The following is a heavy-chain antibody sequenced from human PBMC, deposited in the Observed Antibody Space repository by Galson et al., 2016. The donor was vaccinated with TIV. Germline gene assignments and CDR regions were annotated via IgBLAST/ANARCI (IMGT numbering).Heavy chain of an antibody. V-gene: IGHV1-3*04. J-gene: IGHJ3*01. D-gene: IGHD1-26*01. CDR3: ARGIVGASKAFDV. CDR1: GYSFTNYH. CDR2: INTGNGNT. Sequence: SVKVSCKASGYSFTNYHTHWVRQAPGQGLEWMGWINTGNGNTKYSQKLKGRVTLSGDTSATTAYMELNSLTSEDMAAYYCARGIVGASKAFDVWGQGTMVTVSS.